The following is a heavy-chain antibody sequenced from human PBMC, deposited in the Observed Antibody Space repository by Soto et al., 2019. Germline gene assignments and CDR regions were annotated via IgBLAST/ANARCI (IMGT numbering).Heavy chain of an antibody. CDR1: GGSITSSSYY. V-gene: IGHV4-39*01. CDR2: IHYSGSA. J-gene: IGHJ5*02. D-gene: IGHD2-2*01. Sequence: SETLSLTCTVSGGSITSSSYYWGWIRQPPGKGLEWIGSIHYSGSAHYNPSLKSRVTMSVDTSKNQLSLKLSSVTAADTAVYYCAMKGMPGQNWFDPWAQGILVTVS. CDR3: AMKGMPGQNWFDP.